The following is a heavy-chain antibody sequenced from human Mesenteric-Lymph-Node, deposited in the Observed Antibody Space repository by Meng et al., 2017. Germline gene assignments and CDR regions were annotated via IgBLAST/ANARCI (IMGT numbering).Heavy chain of an antibody. CDR1: GYTFTGYY. D-gene: IGHD3/OR15-3a*01. J-gene: IGHJ3*02. CDR3: AREGLDLVADARTDAFDM. CDR2: INPNSGGT. V-gene: IGHV1-2*02. Sequence: ASVKVSCKASGYTFTGYYMHWVRQAPGQGLEWMGWINPNSGGTNYAQKFQGRVTMTRDTSISTAYMELSRLRSDDTAVYYCAREGLDLVADARTDAFDMWGPGTMVTVSS.